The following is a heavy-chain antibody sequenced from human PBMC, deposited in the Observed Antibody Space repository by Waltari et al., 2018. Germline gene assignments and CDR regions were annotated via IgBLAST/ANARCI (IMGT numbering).Heavy chain of an antibody. CDR1: GYSITGYY. J-gene: IGHJ4*02. V-gene: IGHV1-2*02. Sequence: QVQLVQSGAEVKKPGASVKVSCKASGYSITGYYMPWVRQAPGQGLEWMGWINPNNGGTNYAHKFQGRVTMTRDTSISTAYMELSSLRSDDTAIYYCARYYDFWSGYYAGLFFDYWGQGTLVTVSS. CDR3: ARYYDFWSGYYAGLFFDY. CDR2: INPNNGGT. D-gene: IGHD3-3*01.